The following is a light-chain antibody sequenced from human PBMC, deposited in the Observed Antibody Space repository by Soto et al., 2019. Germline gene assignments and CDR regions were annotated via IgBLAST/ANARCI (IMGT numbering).Light chain of an antibody. CDR1: QSVSSSY. Sequence: EIVLTQSPGTLSLSPGERATLSCRASQSVSSSYLAWYQQKPGQAHRLLIYGASSRATGIPDRFSGSGSGTDFTLTISRLEPEDLAVYYCQQYGSSPLTFGGGTKVVIK. CDR2: GAS. CDR3: QQYGSSPLT. J-gene: IGKJ4*01. V-gene: IGKV3-20*01.